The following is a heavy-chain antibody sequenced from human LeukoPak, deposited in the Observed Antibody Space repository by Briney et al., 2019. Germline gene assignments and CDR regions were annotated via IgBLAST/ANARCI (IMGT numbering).Heavy chain of an antibody. CDR1: GFTFSSYA. V-gene: IGHV3-30-3*01. CDR3: ASGGLSSSWYLHY. Sequence: GGSLRLSCAASGFTFSSYAMHWVRQAPGKGLEWEAVISYDGGNKYYADSVKGRFTISRDNSKNTVYLQMNSLRAEDTAVYYCASGGLSSSWYLHYWGQGTLVTVSS. D-gene: IGHD6-13*01. J-gene: IGHJ4*02. CDR2: ISYDGGNK.